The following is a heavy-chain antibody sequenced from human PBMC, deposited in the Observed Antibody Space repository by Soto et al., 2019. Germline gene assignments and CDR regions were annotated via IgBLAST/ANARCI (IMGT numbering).Heavy chain of an antibody. J-gene: IGHJ5*02. CDR2: INRSSSTM. CDR1: GFTFGIYS. V-gene: IGHV3-48*02. CDR3: ARGDRFRCSGDRCFSDGLFLS. D-gene: IGHD2-15*01. Sequence: EVQLVESGGGLVQRGGSLRLSCAASGFTFGIYSMNWVRQAPGKGLEWISYINRSSSTMYYADSVKGRFIISRDNADNSLYLQMNSLRDADMAVYYCARGDRFRCSGDRCFSDGLFLSWGQGTLVTVSS.